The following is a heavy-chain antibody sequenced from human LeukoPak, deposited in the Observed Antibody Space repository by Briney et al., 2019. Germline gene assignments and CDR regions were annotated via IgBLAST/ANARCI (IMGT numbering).Heavy chain of an antibody. V-gene: IGHV3-23*01. CDR2: ISGSGGST. CDR1: GFTFGSYA. D-gene: IGHD3-3*01. CDR3: AKDEDFWSGYSDY. Sequence: GGSLRLSCAASGFTFGSYAMSWVRQAPGKGLEWVSAISGSGGSTYYADSVKGRFTISRDNSKNTLYLQMNSLRAEDTAVYYCAKDEDFWSGYSDYWGQGTLVTVFS. J-gene: IGHJ4*02.